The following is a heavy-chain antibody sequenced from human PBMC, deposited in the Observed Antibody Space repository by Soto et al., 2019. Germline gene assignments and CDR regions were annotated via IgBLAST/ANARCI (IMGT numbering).Heavy chain of an antibody. CDR2: IYYSGST. J-gene: IGHJ3*02. CDR3: ARRYGSAFDI. V-gene: IGHV4-59*01. D-gene: IGHD4-17*01. Sequence: SETLSLTSTVSGGSISSYYWSWILQPPGKGLEWIGYIYYSGSTNYNPSLKSRVTISVDTSKNQSSLKLSSVPAADTAVYYCARRYGSAFDIWGQGTMVTVSS. CDR1: GGSISSYY.